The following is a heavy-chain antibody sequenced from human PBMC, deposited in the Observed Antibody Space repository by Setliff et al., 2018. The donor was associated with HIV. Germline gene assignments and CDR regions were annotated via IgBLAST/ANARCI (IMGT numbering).Heavy chain of an antibody. CDR3: ARGDYDILTGYYTRLPDY. CDR1: GASISSNT. V-gene: IGHV4-59*12. Sequence: SETLSLTCIVSGASISSNTWSWIRQAPGKGLQWIGFIYNSVTTNYNPSLKSRFTISVDTSKNQFSLKLSSVTAADTAVYYCARGDYDILTGYYTRLPDYWGQGTLVTVSS. D-gene: IGHD3-9*01. CDR2: IYNSVTT. J-gene: IGHJ4*02.